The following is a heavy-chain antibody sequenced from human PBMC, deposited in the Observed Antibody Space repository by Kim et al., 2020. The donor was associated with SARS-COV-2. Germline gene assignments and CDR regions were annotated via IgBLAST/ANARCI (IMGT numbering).Heavy chain of an antibody. D-gene: IGHD1-7*01. Sequence: GGSLRLSCAASGFTFSSYSMNWVRQAPGKGLEWVSYISSSSSTIYYADSVKGRFTISRDNAKNSLYLQMNSLRDEDTAVYYCARDRRHNWNYEPRGMDVWGQGTTVTVSS. CDR3: ARDRRHNWNYEPRGMDV. CDR2: ISSSSSTI. CDR1: GFTFSSYS. V-gene: IGHV3-48*02. J-gene: IGHJ6*02.